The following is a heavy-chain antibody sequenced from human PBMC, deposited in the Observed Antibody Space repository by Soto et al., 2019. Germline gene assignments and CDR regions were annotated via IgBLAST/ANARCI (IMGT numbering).Heavy chain of an antibody. J-gene: IGHJ4*02. CDR3: ARGQLLRGSGFDY. CDR1: EFTFSSYS. CDR2: ISSSSSTI. D-gene: IGHD2-2*01. Sequence: GGSLRLSCAASEFTFSSYSMNWVRQAPGKGLEWVSYISSSSSTIYYADSVKGRFTISRDNAKNSLYLQMNSLRAEDTAVYYCARGQLLRGSGFDYWGQGTLVTVSS. V-gene: IGHV3-48*01.